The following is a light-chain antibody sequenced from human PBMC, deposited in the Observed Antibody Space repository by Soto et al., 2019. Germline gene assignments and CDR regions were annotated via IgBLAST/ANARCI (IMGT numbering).Light chain of an antibody. Sequence: QSVLTQPRSVSGSPGQSVAISCTGTSSDIGGYNYASWYQQHPGKAPKVVIYDVDKRPSGVPDRFSGSKSGNTASLTISDLQAEDEADYYCCSNAGRPDVFGTGTKVTAL. J-gene: IGLJ1*01. CDR1: SSDIGGYNY. CDR3: CSNAGRPDV. V-gene: IGLV2-11*01. CDR2: DVD.